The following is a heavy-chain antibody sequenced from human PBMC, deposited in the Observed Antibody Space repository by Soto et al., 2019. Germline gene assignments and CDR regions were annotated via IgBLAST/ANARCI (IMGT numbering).Heavy chain of an antibody. D-gene: IGHD1-26*01. CDR3: AKGLLAIVGTTLPRDAFNI. CDR2: ISHDGSYK. Sequence: QVQLVESGGGVVQPGRSLRLSCAASGFSFTTYVMHWVRQAPGKGLEWVAVISHDGSYKYYGDAVKGRFTISRDTSKNAVYLEMNSLRPEDTAVYYCAKGLLAIVGTTLPRDAFNIWGQGTMATVSS. CDR1: GFSFTTYV. V-gene: IGHV3-30*18. J-gene: IGHJ3*02.